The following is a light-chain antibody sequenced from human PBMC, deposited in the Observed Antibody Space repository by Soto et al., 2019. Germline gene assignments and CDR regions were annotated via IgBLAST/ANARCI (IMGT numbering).Light chain of an antibody. J-gene: IGKJ1*01. V-gene: IGKV3-20*01. CDR2: GAS. Sequence: ILLTQSPGTLSLSPGERATLSCGASQSVTSNYLAWYQQKPGQAPRLLIFGASIRVTGIPDRFIGSGSGTDFTLTISRLEPEDFAVYYCQHYVTSRTTFGQGTKVDIK. CDR3: QHYVTSRTT. CDR1: QSVTSNY.